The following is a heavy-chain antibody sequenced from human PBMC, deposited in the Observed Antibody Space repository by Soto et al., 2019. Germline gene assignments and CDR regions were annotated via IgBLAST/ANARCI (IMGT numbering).Heavy chain of an antibody. D-gene: IGHD4-17*01. CDR3: ARAEGFYGDYHLYHYYGMDV. J-gene: IGHJ6*02. CDR2: IYSGGST. Sequence: EVQLVESGGGLIQPGGSLRLSCAASGFTVSSNYMSWVRQAPGKGLEWVSVIYSGGSTYYADSVKGRFTISRDNSKNTLYLQMNSLGAEDTAVYYCARAEGFYGDYHLYHYYGMDVWGQGTTVTVSS. CDR1: GFTVSSNY. V-gene: IGHV3-53*01.